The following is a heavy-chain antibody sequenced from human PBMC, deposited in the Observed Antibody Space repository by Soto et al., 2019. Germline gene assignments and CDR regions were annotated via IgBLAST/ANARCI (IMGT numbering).Heavy chain of an antibody. CDR1: GFTFSSYG. CDR3: AKAAAITTLYYFDS. V-gene: IGHV3-23*01. J-gene: IGHJ4*02. D-gene: IGHD4-4*01. Sequence: GGSLRLSCAASGFTFSSYGMSWVRQAPGKGLEWVSLITGSGGSTFYADSVKGRFTISRDNAKNTLYLQMNSLRVDDTALYYCAKAAAITTLYYFDSWGQGTLVTVSS. CDR2: ITGSGGST.